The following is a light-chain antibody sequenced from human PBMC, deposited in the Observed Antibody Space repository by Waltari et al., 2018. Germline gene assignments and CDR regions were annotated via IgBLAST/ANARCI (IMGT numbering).Light chain of an antibody. CDR2: EVS. Sequence: QSALTPPRSVSGSPGQSVTLSCPGTSSDVGGYSSVSWYKQHPGKAPKVMVYEVSMRPSGVPDRFSGSKSGNTASLTISGLQAEDEAEYYCCSYAGSHSWVFGGGTRLTVL. CDR3: CSYAGSHSWV. CDR1: SSDVGGYSS. J-gene: IGLJ3*02. V-gene: IGLV2-11*01.